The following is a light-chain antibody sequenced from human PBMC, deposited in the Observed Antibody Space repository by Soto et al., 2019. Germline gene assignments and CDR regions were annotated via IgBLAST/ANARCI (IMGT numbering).Light chain of an antibody. CDR1: QNIASW. CDR2: GAS. J-gene: IGKJ5*01. CDR3: QQYNSYSAT. V-gene: IGKV1-5*01. Sequence: DIQMTQSPSILSASVGDSVTITCRASQNIASWLAWYRQTPGKAPKLLIYGASTSESGVPSRFSGSGSGTEFTLTIRSLQPGDFATYYCQQYNSYSATFGQGTRLEIK.